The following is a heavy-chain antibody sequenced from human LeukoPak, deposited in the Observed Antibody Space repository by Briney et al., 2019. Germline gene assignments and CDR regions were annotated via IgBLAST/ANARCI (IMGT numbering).Heavy chain of an antibody. V-gene: IGHV4-39*01. CDR3: ARHRATGTWSDFDY. D-gene: IGHD1-14*01. CDR1: GGSISSSSYY. J-gene: IGHJ4*02. Sequence: KSSETLSLTCTVSGGSISSSSYYWGWIRQPPGKGLEWIGSIYYSGSTYYNPSLKSRVTISVDTSKNQFSLKLSSVTAADTAVYYCARHRATGTWSDFDYWGQGTVVTVSS. CDR2: IYYSGST.